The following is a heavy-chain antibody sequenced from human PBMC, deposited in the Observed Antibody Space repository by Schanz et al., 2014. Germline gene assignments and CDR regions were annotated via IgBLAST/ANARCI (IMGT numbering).Heavy chain of an antibody. CDR3: ARVRRRIATPSTPSFRNYYYYAMDV. D-gene: IGHD6-13*01. V-gene: IGHV3-33*01. J-gene: IGHJ6*02. Sequence: QVQLVESGGGVVQPGRSLRLSCAASGFIFSSYGLHWVRQAPGKGLEWVAFIWYDGSNKYYADSVKGRFTISRDNSKNTLYLQMNSLRAEDTSVYFCARVRRRIATPSTPSFRNYYYYAMDVWGRGTTETVSS. CDR2: IWYDGSNK. CDR1: GFIFSSYG.